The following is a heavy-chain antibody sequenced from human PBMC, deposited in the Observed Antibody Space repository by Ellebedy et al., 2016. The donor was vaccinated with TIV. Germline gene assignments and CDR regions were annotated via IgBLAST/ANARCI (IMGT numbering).Heavy chain of an antibody. D-gene: IGHD4-23*01. J-gene: IGHJ5*02. Sequence: GESLKISCKGTGYRFTSYWIAWVRQMPGKGLEWMGIIHPRDSETTYSPSFQGQVTMSVDKSISTAYLQWNSLKATDTAKYFCARQTFLSIDYDGDSGRGANWFDPWGQGTLVTVSS. V-gene: IGHV5-51*01. CDR2: IHPRDSET. CDR3: ARQTFLSIDYDGDSGRGANWFDP. CDR1: GYRFTSYW.